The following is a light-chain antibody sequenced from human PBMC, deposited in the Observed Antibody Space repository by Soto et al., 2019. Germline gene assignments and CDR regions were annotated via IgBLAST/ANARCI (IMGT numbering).Light chain of an antibody. CDR2: GAS. CDR1: QSVSSSY. Sequence: EIVLTQSPGTLSLSPGERATLSCRASQSVSSSYLAWYQQKPGQAPRLLIYGASSRATGIPDRFSGSGSGKDFTFTIGRLGLEDFEVYYCKRYVSPWWTFGQGTRWKSN. V-gene: IGKV3-20*01. CDR3: KRYVSPWWT. J-gene: IGKJ1*01.